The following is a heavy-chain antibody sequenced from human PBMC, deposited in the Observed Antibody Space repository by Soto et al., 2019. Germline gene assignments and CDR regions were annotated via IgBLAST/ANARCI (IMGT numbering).Heavy chain of an antibody. CDR2: ISSNGGST. J-gene: IGHJ4*02. CDR3: ARGPGYYFDY. V-gene: IGHV3-64*01. CDR1: GFTFSRYA. Sequence: PGGSPRLSCAASGFTFSRYAMHWVRQAPGKGLEYVSAISSNGGSTYYANSVKGRFTISRDNSKNTLYLQMGSLRAEDMAVYYCARGPGYYFDYWGQGTLVTVSS.